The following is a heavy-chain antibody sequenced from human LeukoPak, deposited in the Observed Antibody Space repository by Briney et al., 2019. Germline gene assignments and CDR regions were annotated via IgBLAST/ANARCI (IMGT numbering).Heavy chain of an antibody. Sequence: SETLSLTCTVSGGTISSYYWSWVRQPAGKGLEWIGRIYISGSTNYNPSLKSRVTMSVDTSKNQFSLKLSSVTDADTAVYYAARTWLWMADDYWGQRTLVTVSS. CDR2: IYISGST. J-gene: IGHJ4*02. V-gene: IGHV4-4*07. CDR3: ARTWLWMADDY. CDR1: GGTISSYY. D-gene: IGHD6-19*01.